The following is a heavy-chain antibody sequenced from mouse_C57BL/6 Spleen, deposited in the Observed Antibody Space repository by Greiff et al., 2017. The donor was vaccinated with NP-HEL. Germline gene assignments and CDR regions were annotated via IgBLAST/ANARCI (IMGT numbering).Heavy chain of an antibody. Sequence: QVQLKQPGAELVKPGASVKLSCKASGYTFTSYWMHWVKQRPGRGLEWIGRIAPNSGGTKYNEKFKSKATLTVDKPSSTAYMQLSSLTSEDSAVYYCAMIYYGISYFDYWGQGTTLTVSS. J-gene: IGHJ2*01. D-gene: IGHD2-1*01. CDR2: IAPNSGGT. CDR3: AMIYYGISYFDY. CDR1: GYTFTSYW. V-gene: IGHV1-72*01.